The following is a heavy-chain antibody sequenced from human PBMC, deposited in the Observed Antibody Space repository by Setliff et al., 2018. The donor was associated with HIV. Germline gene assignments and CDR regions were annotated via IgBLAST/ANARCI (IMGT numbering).Heavy chain of an antibody. D-gene: IGHD2-15*01. J-gene: IGHJ4*02. CDR2: ISPGDSDT. CDR3: ATSPLGHCSGGSCSHYFDY. CDR1: PYSFTTYW. V-gene: IGHV5-51*01. Sequence: GESLTISCEASPYSFTTYWIGWVRQMPGKGLEWMGIISPGDSDTRYSPSFQGQVTISADKSISTAYLQWSSLKASDTAMYYCATSPLGHCSGGSCSHYFDYWGPGTQVTV.